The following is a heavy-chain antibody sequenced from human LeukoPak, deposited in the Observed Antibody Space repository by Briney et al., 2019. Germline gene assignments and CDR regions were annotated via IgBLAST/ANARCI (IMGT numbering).Heavy chain of an antibody. D-gene: IGHD2-15*01. Sequence: ASVKVSCKASSYTFTNYAFTWVRRAPGQGLEWMGWINPNSGGTNYAQKFQGRVTMTRDTSISTAYMELSRLRSDDTAVYYCARGVVAATTWVDYWGQGTLVTVSS. CDR2: INPNSGGT. V-gene: IGHV1-2*02. J-gene: IGHJ4*02. CDR1: SYTFTNYA. CDR3: ARGVVAATTWVDY.